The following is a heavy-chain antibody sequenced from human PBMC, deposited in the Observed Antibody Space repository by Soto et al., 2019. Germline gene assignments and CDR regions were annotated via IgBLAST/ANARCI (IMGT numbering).Heavy chain of an antibody. CDR2: ISYDGSNK. Sequence: QVQLVESGGGVVQPGRSLRLSCAASGFTFSSYAMHWVRQAPGKGLEWVAVISYDGSNKYYADSVKGRFTISRDNSKNTLYLQMNSLRAENTAVYYCARDLVPSAILKVTYYYGMYVWCQGTTVTAS. D-gene: IGHD2-2*02. V-gene: IGHV3-30-3*01. J-gene: IGHJ6*02. CDR1: GFTFSSYA. CDR3: ARDLVPSAILKVTYYYGMYV.